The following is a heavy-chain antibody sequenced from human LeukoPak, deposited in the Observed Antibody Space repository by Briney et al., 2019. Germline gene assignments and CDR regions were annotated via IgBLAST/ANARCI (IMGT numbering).Heavy chain of an antibody. CDR2: IKPDGSEI. V-gene: IGHV3-7*02. Sequence: SWIRQPPGKGLEWVANIKPDGSEIYYVDAVKGRFTISRDNAKNSLYLQVNSLRAEDTAVYYCTRSLDYWGQGTLVTVSS. D-gene: IGHD2-15*01. CDR3: TRSLDY. J-gene: IGHJ4*02.